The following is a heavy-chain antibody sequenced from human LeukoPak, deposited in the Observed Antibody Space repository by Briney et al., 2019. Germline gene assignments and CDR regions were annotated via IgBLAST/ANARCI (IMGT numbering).Heavy chain of an antibody. CDR2: INPNSGGT. CDR1: GYTFTGYY. CDR3: ARFPIVVVPAAIHPDWFDP. Sequence: ASVKVSCKASGYTFTGYYMHWVRQAPGQGLEWMGWINPNSGGTNYAQKFQGRVTMTRDTSISTAYMELSRLRSDDTAVYYCARFPIVVVPAAIHPDWFDPWGQGTLVTVSS. D-gene: IGHD2-2*01. V-gene: IGHV1-2*02. J-gene: IGHJ5*02.